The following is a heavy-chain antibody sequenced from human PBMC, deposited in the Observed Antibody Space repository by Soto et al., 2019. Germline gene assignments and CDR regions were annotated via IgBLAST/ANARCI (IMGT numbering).Heavy chain of an antibody. V-gene: IGHV4-39*01. CDR2: IFYSGST. CDR1: GGSISASRSY. J-gene: IGHJ5*02. D-gene: IGHD2-21*01. CDR3: ARQPTTGDTDLWFDP. Sequence: SETLCLTCSVAGGSISASRSYWAWIRQPPGKGVEWLANIFYSGSTFYNPSLASRVSVSVDTSKNEFSPKLRSVTAADTAVYYCARQPTTGDTDLWFDPWGQGTLVTVSS.